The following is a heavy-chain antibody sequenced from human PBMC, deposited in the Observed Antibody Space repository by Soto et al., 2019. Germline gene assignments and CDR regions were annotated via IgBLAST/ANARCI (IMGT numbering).Heavy chain of an antibody. CDR2: INHSGST. J-gene: IGHJ4*02. V-gene: IGHV4-34*01. CDR1: GGSFSGYY. D-gene: IGHD3-3*01. CDR3: ARGRRYDFWSGYYGGDFDY. Sequence: SETLSLTCAVYGGSFSGYYWSWIRQPPGKGLEWIGEINHSGSTNYNPSLKSRVTISVDTFKNQFSLKLSSVTAADTAVYYCARGRRYDFWSGYYGGDFDYWGQGTLVTVSS.